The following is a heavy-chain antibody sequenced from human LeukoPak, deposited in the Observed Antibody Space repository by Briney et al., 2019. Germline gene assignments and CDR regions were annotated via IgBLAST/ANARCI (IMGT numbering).Heavy chain of an antibody. Sequence: PGGSLRLSCAASGFTSSSYGMHWVRQAPGKGLEWVAVISYDGSNKYYADSVKGRFTISRDNSKNTLYLQMNSLRAEDTAVYYCAKSRTRDAALDYWGQGTLVTVSS. CDR2: ISYDGSNK. CDR1: GFTSSSYG. J-gene: IGHJ4*02. D-gene: IGHD6-6*01. CDR3: AKSRTRDAALDY. V-gene: IGHV3-30*18.